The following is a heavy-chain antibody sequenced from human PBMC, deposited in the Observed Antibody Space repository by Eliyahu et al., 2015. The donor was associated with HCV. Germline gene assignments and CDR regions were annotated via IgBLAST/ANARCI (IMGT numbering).Heavy chain of an antibody. D-gene: IGHD2-15*01. V-gene: IGHV3-23*01. CDR1: GFPFSNYA. CDR3: AQGIYCSGGNCYYDY. Sequence: EEQLLESGGGLVQPGGSLRLSCAASGFPFSNYAMTWVRQAPGKGLEWVSAITSSGSTTYYADSVKGRFTISRDNSRDTLYLQLNSLRVEDTAVYYCAQGIYCSGGNCYYDYWGQGTLVTVSS. J-gene: IGHJ4*02. CDR2: ITSSGSTT.